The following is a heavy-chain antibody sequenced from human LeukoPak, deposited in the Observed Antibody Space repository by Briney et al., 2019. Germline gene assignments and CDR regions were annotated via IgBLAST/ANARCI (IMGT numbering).Heavy chain of an antibody. J-gene: IGHJ4*02. Sequence: SETLSLTCTVSGGSISSYYWSWIRQPPGKGLEWIGYIYYSGSTNYNPSLKSRATISVDTSKNQFSLKLSSVTAADTAVYYCASRHFYDSSGYWDWGQGTLVTVSS. CDR2: IYYSGST. CDR3: ASRHFYDSSGYWD. CDR1: GGSISSYY. V-gene: IGHV4-59*01. D-gene: IGHD3-22*01.